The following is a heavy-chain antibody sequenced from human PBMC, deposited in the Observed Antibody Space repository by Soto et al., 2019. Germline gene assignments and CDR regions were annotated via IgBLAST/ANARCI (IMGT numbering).Heavy chain of an antibody. CDR3: SREMNDSCGWNDLDR. CDR1: GYTITSFG. Sequence: ASWKDRSKVSGYTITSFGIRRVRKTTGQGLEWMGWISAYNGNTNYAQKLQGRVTMTTDTSTSTAYMELRSLRSDDTAVYYFSREMNDSCGWNDLDRWGQGTLVTVSS. D-gene: IGHD6-19*01. CDR2: ISAYNGNT. V-gene: IGHV1-18*01. J-gene: IGHJ5*02.